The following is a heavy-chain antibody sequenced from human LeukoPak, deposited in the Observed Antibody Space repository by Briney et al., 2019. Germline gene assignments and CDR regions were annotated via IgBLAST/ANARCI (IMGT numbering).Heavy chain of an antibody. J-gene: IGHJ4*02. CDR2: INPSGGST. V-gene: IGHV1-46*01. D-gene: IGHD1-26*01. CDR3: AREGILGATNYFDY. CDR1: GYTFTNYY. Sequence: GASVKVSCKASGYTFTNYYMHWVRQAPRQGLEWMGIINPSGGSTTYAQKFQGRVTMTRDTSTSTVYMELSGLTSEDTAAYYCAREGILGATNYFDYWGQGTLVTVSS.